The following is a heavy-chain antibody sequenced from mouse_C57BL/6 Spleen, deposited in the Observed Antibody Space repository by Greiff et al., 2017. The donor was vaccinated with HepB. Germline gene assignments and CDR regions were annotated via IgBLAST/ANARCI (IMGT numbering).Heavy chain of an antibody. Sequence: DVMLVESEGGLVQPGSSMKLSCTASGFTFSDYYMAWVRQVPEKGLEWVANINYDGSSTYYLDSLKSRFIISRDNAKNILYLQMSSLKSEDTATYYCARDRQGYAMDYWGQGTSVTVSS. CDR2: INYDGSST. D-gene: IGHD3-2*01. V-gene: IGHV5-16*01. J-gene: IGHJ4*01. CDR3: ARDRQGYAMDY. CDR1: GFTFSDYY.